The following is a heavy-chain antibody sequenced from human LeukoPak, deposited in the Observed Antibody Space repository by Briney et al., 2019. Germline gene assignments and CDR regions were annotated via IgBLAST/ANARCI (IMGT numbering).Heavy chain of an antibody. D-gene: IGHD3-10*01. CDR3: ARLRSGYGSGSFDY. V-gene: IGHV5-51*01. Sequence: GDSLSISCKVTESSLTTDWVTWVSKLPGRGRYNMAIIYPADGDTRYSPSFQGQFTISADTSISTAYLQWSSLKASDTAIYFCARLRSGYGSGSFDYWGQGTLITVSS. J-gene: IGHJ4*02. CDR2: IYPADGDT. CDR1: ESSLTTDW.